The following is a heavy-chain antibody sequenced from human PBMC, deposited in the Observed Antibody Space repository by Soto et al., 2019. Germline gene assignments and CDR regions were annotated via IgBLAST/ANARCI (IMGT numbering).Heavy chain of an antibody. CDR1: GDSITSYY. D-gene: IGHD2-2*03. V-gene: IGHV4-59*01. Sequence: QVQLQESGPGLVKPSETLSLTCTVSGDSITSYYWSWIRQPPGKALEWIGYIYYSGSTDNIPSLKSRVTISLDPAKKQFSLKLKSVTAADTAVYYCARDLGIGSGPFDAWGQGTMVTVSA. CDR2: IYYSGST. J-gene: IGHJ3*01. CDR3: ARDLGIGSGPFDA.